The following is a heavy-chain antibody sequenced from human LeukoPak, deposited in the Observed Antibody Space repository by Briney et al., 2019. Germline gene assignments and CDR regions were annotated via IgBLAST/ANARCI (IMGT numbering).Heavy chain of an antibody. Sequence: GGSLRLSCAASGFTFSSYNMNWVRQAPGKGLEWVSSISSSSDYIYYADSVKGRFTISRDNAKNSLYLQMKSLRAEDTAVYYCARGRTSQNIVTRKTYNWFDPWGQGTLVTVSS. V-gene: IGHV3-21*01. CDR3: ARGRTSQNIVTRKTYNWFDP. D-gene: IGHD2/OR15-2a*01. CDR1: GFTFSSYN. J-gene: IGHJ5*02. CDR2: ISSSSDYI.